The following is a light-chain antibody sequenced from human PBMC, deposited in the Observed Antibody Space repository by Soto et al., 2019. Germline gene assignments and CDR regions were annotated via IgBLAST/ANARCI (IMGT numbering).Light chain of an antibody. CDR1: SSDVGGYNY. Sequence: QPARTRPASGSGAAGEWSSIYCTGTSSDVGGYNYVSWYQQHPGKAPKLVIFDVTNRPSEVSDRFSGSKSGNTASLTISGLQFEDEADYYCSSYRGTSTPVFGGGTKVTVL. J-gene: IGLJ2*01. V-gene: IGLV2-14*01. CDR3: SSYRGTSTPV. CDR2: DVT.